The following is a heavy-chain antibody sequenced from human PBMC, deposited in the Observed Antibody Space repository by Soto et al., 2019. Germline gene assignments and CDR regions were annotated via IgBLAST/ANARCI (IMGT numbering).Heavy chain of an antibody. CDR1: GDSVSSNGAC. Sequence: SQTLSLTCVISGDSVSSNGACWNWIRQSPSRGLQWLGRIYYRSKWFHDYAASVESRMAINPDTSRNQFSLQLNYVAPEDTAVYYCARVHCSAGTCLDGLDFWGQGTTVTVSS. V-gene: IGHV6-1*01. J-gene: IGHJ6*02. CDR3: ARVHCSAGTCLDGLDF. D-gene: IGHD2-15*01. CDR2: IYYRSKWFH.